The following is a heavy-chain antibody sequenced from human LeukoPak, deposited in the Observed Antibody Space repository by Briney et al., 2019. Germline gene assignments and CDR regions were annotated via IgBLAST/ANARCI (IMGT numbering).Heavy chain of an antibody. CDR1: GFTFSSYS. CDR3: ARSRGVSDY. CDR2: ISTSSSTI. Sequence: GGSLRLSCAASGFTFSSYSMNWVRQAPGKGLEWVSYISTSSSTIYYADSVKGRFTISRDNAKNTLYLQMSSLRDDDTAVYFCARSRGVSDYWGQGALVTVSS. D-gene: IGHD3-10*01. V-gene: IGHV3-48*02. J-gene: IGHJ4*02.